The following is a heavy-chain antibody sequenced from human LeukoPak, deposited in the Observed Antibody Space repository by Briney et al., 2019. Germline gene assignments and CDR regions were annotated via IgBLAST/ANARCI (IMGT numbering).Heavy chain of an antibody. J-gene: IGHJ5*02. Sequence: SVKVSCKASGGTFSCYACNWVGQAPGQGREWMGVSIPMFGTANYAQKFQGRVTITADDSTSTAYMELSSLRSEDTAGYYCAVTLGYSGYDSYNWFDPWGQGTLVTVSS. CDR1: GGTFSCYA. CDR2: SIPMFGTA. V-gene: IGHV1-69*01. CDR3: AVTLGYSGYDSYNWFDP. D-gene: IGHD5-12*01.